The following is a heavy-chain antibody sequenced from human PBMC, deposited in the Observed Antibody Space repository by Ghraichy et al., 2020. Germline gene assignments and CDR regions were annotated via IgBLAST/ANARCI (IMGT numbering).Heavy chain of an antibody. Sequence: SETLSLTCIVSGGSISSYYWSWIRQSPGKGLEWIAYIYYSGNTNYNLSLKSRVTISVDTSKNQFSLQLSSVTAADTAMYYCARIFHTDSSPGSWFDPWGQGTLVTVSS. CDR1: GGSISSYY. CDR3: ARIFHTDSSPGSWFDP. V-gene: IGHV4-59*01. J-gene: IGHJ5*02. CDR2: IYYSGNT. D-gene: IGHD3-10*01.